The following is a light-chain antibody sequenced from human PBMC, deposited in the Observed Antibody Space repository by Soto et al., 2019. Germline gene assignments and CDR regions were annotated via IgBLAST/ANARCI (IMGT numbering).Light chain of an antibody. V-gene: IGLV2-8*01. CDR2: EVS. CDR3: TSYGGSNIPDV. Sequence: QSALTQPPSASGSPGQSVTISCTGTSSDVGGYNYVSWYQQHPGKAPKLMIYEVSKRPAGVPDRFSGSKSGNTASLTVSGLQAADEADYYCTSYGGSNIPDVFGTGTKVTVL. J-gene: IGLJ1*01. CDR1: SSDVGGYNY.